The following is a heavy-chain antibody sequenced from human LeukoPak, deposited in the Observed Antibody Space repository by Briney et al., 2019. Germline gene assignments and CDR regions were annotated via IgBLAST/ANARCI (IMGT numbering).Heavy chain of an antibody. CDR1: GYTFTSYY. Sequence: ASVKVSCKASGYTFTSYYMHWVRQAPGQGLEWMGIINPSVGSTSYAQKLQGRVTMTRDMSTSTVYMELSSLRSEDTAVYYCARGRGDWYDSLDYWGQGTQVTVSS. D-gene: IGHD6-19*01. CDR2: INPSVGST. CDR3: ARGRGDWYDSLDY. V-gene: IGHV1-46*01. J-gene: IGHJ4*02.